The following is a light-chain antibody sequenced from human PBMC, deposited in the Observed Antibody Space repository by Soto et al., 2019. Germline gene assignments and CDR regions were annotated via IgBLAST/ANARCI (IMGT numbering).Light chain of an antibody. V-gene: IGKV3-20*01. CDR3: QQYGSSPQT. CDR2: GAS. Sequence: EIVLTQSPGTLSLSPGERATLSCRASQSVSSSYLAWYQQKPGQAPRLLIYGASSRATGIPDRFSGSGSGTDFTLTISRLEPEDFEVYYCQQYGSSPQTFGQGTKVE. CDR1: QSVSSSY. J-gene: IGKJ1*01.